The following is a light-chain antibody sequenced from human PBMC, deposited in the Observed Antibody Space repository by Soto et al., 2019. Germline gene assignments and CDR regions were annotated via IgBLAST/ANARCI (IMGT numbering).Light chain of an antibody. J-gene: IGLJ2*01. CDR2: DVS. CDR1: SSDVGGYNY. Sequence: QSALTQPASVSGSPGQSITISCTGTSSDVGGYNYVSWYQQHPGKAPKLMIYDVSNRPSGVSNRFSGSKSGNTASLTISGLHAEDEADYYCSSYTSSITHVFGGGTKLTVL. V-gene: IGLV2-14*03. CDR3: SSYTSSITHV.